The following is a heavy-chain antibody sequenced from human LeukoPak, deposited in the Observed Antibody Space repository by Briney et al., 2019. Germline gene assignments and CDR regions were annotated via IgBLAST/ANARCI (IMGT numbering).Heavy chain of an antibody. V-gene: IGHV1-18*01. D-gene: IGHD6-13*01. J-gene: IGHJ4*02. Sequence: ASVKVSCKTSGYTFTSYSINWVRQAPGQGLEWMGWISGYNGNTNYAQKLRGRVTMTTDTSTSTAYMELRSLRSDDTAVYYCARDEGAQQQLALMDYWGQGTLVTVSS. CDR1: GYTFTSYS. CDR3: ARDEGAQQQLALMDY. CDR2: ISGYNGNT.